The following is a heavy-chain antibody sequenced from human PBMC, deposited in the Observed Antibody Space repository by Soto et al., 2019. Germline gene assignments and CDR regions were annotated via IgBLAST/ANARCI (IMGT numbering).Heavy chain of an antibody. CDR1: GGSISSYY. Sequence: QVQLQESGPGLVKPSETLSLTCTVSGGSISSYYWSWIRQTPGKGLEWIGYIFYFGSTNYNPSLKSRVTLSIDTSKNQLSLTLSAVTAADTAVYYCARHSPDFDWLSQFDYWGQGTLVTVSS. CDR3: ARHSPDFDWLSQFDY. CDR2: IFYFGST. V-gene: IGHV4-59*08. J-gene: IGHJ4*02. D-gene: IGHD3-9*01.